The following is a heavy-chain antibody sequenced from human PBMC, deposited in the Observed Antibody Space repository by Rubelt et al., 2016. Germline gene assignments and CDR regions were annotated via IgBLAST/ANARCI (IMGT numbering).Heavy chain of an antibody. CDR1: GYTFTTYG. CDR2: INTYNDKT. V-gene: IGHV1-18*01. D-gene: IGHD3-22*01. J-gene: IGHJ4*02. CDR3: ARGYFDSTGDFDY. Sequence: QVHLVQSAIEVKKPGASVKISCKTSGYTFTTYGIIWARRAPGQGLEWMGWINTYNDKTNYPQKFQGRVSMTTDSSTNQAYMELRSLRSDDTAVYYCARGYFDSTGDFDYWGQGTLVTVSS.